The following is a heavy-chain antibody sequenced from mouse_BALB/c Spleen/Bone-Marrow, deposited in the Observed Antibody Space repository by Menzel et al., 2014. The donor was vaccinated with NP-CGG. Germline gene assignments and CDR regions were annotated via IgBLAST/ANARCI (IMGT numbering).Heavy chain of an antibody. CDR2: ISSDGGST. Sequence: VQLKESGGGLVQFGGSLKLSCAASGFTFSRYGMSWVRQTPDKRLELVAIISSDGGSTYYPDSVKGRFTISRDNAKNTLYLQMSSLKSEDTAMYYCARAYYWGQGTLVTVSA. J-gene: IGHJ3*01. CDR3: ARAYY. V-gene: IGHV5-6-3*01. D-gene: IGHD2-10*01. CDR1: GFTFSRYG.